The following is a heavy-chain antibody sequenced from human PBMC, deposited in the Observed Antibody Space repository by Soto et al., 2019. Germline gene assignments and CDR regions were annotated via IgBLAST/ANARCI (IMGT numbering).Heavy chain of an antibody. CDR3: ARDLGYCSGGSCYDWGSSVAYYYGMDV. D-gene: IGHD2-15*01. CDR2: INPSGGST. V-gene: IGHV1-46*01. J-gene: IGHJ6*02. CDR1: GYTFTSYY. Sequence: ASVKVSCKASGYTFTSYYMYWVRQAPGQGLEWMGIINPSGGSTSYAQKFQGRVTMTRDTSTSTVYMELSSLRSEDTAVYYCARDLGYCSGGSCYDWGSSVAYYYGMDVWGQGTTVTVSS.